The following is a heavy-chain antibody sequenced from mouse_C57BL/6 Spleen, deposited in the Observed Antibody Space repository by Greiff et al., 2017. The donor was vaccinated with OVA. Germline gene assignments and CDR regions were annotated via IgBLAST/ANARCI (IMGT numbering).Heavy chain of an antibody. CDR3: TAYFDY. J-gene: IGHJ2*01. Sequence: GGSMKLSCVASGFTFSNSWMNWVRQSPEKGLEWVAQIRLKSDNYATHYAESVKGRFTISRDDSKSSVYLQMNNLRAEDTGIYYCTAYFDYWGQGTTLTVSS. CDR2: IRLKSDNYAT. V-gene: IGHV6-3*01. CDR1: GFTFSNSW.